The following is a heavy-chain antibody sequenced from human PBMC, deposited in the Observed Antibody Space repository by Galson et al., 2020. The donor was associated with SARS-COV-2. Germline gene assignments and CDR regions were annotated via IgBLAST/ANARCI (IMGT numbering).Heavy chain of an antibody. V-gene: IGHV4-39*07. CDR2: IYYSGST. CDR1: GGSISSSSYY. J-gene: IGHJ4*02. CDR3: ARARQLGYCTNGVCYTHSIYFDY. Sequence: SKTLSLTCTVSGGSISSSSYYWGWIRQPPGKGLEWIGSIYYSGSTYYNPSLKSRVTISVDTSKNQFSLKLSSVTAADTAVYYCARARQLGYCTNGVCYTHSIYFDYWGQGTLVTVSS. D-gene: IGHD2-8*01.